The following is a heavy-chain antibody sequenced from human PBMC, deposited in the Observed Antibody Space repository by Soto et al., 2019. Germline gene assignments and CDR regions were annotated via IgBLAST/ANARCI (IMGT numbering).Heavy chain of an antibody. CDR1: GFTLSTYA. D-gene: IGHD3-10*01. CDR2: ISVSGDNT. J-gene: IGHJ4*02. V-gene: IGHV3-23*01. Sequence: GGSLRLSCAASGFTLSTYAMSWVRQAPGKGLEWVSGISVSGDNTYYADSAKGRFTISRDNSKNQLYLQMNNLRAEDTAVYYCADGGEWAFNFVYWGQGTLVTVSS. CDR3: ADGGEWAFNFVY.